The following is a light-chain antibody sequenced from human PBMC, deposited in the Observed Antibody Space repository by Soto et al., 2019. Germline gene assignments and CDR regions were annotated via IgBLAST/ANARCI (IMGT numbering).Light chain of an antibody. Sequence: EIVMTQSPDTVYVSPGERATLSCRASQSVRSNLAWYQHKPGQAPRLLIYDGSTRALGIPARFSGSESGTEFTLTISSLQSEDFAVYFCQQYDDWPITFGQGTLLEIK. CDR1: QSVRSN. CDR3: QQYDDWPIT. V-gene: IGKV3-15*01. J-gene: IGKJ5*01. CDR2: DGS.